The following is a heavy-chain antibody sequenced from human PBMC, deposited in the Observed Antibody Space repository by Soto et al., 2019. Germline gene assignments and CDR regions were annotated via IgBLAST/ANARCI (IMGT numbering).Heavy chain of an antibody. D-gene: IGHD3-10*01. CDR1: GFTFSNYG. J-gene: IGHJ4*02. V-gene: IGHV3-33*01. CDR2: IWSDGSNK. CDR3: ARRGSGTYNFAY. Sequence: QVQLVESGGGVVQPGRSLRLSCAASGFTFSNYGMHWVRQAPGKGLEWVAVIWSDGSNKYYADSVKGRFTISRDNSKNTLYLQMNSLRAEDTAVYYCARRGSGTYNFAYSGQGALVTVSS.